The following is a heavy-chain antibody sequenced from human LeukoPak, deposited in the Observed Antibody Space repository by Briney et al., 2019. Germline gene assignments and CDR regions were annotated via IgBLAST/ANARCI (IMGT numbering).Heavy chain of an antibody. Sequence: GGSLRLSCAASGFTFSSYAMSWVRQAPGKGLEWVSAISCNGGSTYYADSVKGRFTISRDNSKNTLYLQMNRLRAEDTAVYYCAFLNTRWFDYWGQGTLVTVSS. CDR3: AFLNTRWFDY. CDR2: ISCNGGST. V-gene: IGHV3-23*01. D-gene: IGHD2/OR15-2a*01. J-gene: IGHJ4*02. CDR1: GFTFSSYA.